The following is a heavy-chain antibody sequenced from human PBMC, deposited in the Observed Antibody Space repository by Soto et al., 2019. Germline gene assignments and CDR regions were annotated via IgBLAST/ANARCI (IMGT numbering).Heavy chain of an antibody. CDR1: GYTFTSND. CDR2: MNPNSGNT. D-gene: IGHD3-3*01. J-gene: IGHJ6*02. V-gene: IGHV1-8*01. CDR3: ARPLRFLEWFQADYYGMDV. Sequence: ASVKVSCKASGYTFTSNDINWVRQATGQGLEWMGWMNPNSGNTGYAQKFQGRVTMTRNTSISTAYMELSSLRSEDTAVYYCARPLRFLEWFQADYYGMDVWGQGTTVTVSS.